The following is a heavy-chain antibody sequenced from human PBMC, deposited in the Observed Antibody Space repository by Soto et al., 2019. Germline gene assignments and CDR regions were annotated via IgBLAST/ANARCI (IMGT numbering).Heavy chain of an antibody. D-gene: IGHD2-8*01. J-gene: IGHJ5*02. Sequence: QVQLQESGPGLVTPSGTLSLTCSVSGLSISSHSWWTLVRQAPGKGLEWIGELYPSGGAAYNPSLQNRATISVDYSQNHLSLTLTSVTAADTAVYYCARCLHCSNGGRFDPWGQGALVTVSS. V-gene: IGHV4-4*02. CDR2: LYPSGGA. CDR1: GLSISSHSW. CDR3: ARCLHCSNGGRFDP.